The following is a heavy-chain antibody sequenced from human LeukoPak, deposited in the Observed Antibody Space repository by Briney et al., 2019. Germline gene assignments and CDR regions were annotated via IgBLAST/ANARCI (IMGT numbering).Heavy chain of an antibody. CDR3: ARVGRVSPLYTYCSSTSCYPDY. J-gene: IGHJ4*02. CDR1: GGSFSGYY. D-gene: IGHD2-2*01. V-gene: IGHV4-34*01. Sequence: SETLSLTCAVYGGSFSGYYWSWIRQPPGKGLEWIGEINHSGSTNYNPSLKSRVTISVDTSKNQFSLKLSSVTAADTAVYYCARVGRVSPLYTYCSSTSCYPDYWGQGTLVTVSS. CDR2: INHSGST.